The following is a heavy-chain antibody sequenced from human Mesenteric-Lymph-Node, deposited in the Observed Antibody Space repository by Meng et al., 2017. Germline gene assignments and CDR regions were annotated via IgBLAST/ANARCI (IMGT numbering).Heavy chain of an antibody. D-gene: IGHD4-17*01. CDR3: ARDVYDYGDYRFFVD. J-gene: IGHJ4*02. CDR2: IIPILGIA. CDR1: GGTFSSYT. V-gene: IGHV1-69*04. Sequence: SVKVSCKASGGTFSSYTISWVRQAPGQGLEWMGRIIPILGIANYAQKFQGRVTITADKSTSTAYMELSSLRSEDTAVYYCARDVYDYGDYRFFVDWGQGTLVTVSS.